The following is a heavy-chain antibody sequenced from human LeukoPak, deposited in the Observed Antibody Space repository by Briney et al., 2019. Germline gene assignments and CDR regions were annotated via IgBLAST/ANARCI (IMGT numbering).Heavy chain of an antibody. J-gene: IGHJ4*02. Sequence: SSETLSLTCTVSGGSISSSSYYWGWTRQPPGKGLEWIGSIFYSGSTYYNPSLKSRVTISVDTSKNQFSLKLSSVTAADTAVYYCARDPGNGFIDYWGQGTLVTVSS. V-gene: IGHV4-39*07. CDR2: IFYSGST. CDR3: ARDPGNGFIDY. D-gene: IGHD1-1*01. CDR1: GGSISSSSYY.